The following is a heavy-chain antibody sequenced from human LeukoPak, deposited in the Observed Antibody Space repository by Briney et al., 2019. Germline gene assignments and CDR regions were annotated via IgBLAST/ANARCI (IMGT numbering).Heavy chain of an antibody. J-gene: IGHJ4*02. V-gene: IGHV4-39*01. CDR2: IYYSGST. CDR3: ARAYSGSYGTFDY. D-gene: IGHD1-26*01. Sequence: SETLSLTCTVSGGSISSSSYYWGWIRQPPGKGLEWIGSIYYSGSTYYSPSLKSRVTISVDTSKNQFSLKLSSVTAADTAVYYCARAYSGSYGTFDYWGQGTLVTVSS. CDR1: GGSISSSSYY.